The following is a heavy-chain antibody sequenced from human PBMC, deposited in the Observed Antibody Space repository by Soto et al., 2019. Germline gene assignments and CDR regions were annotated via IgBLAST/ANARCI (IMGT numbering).Heavy chain of an antibody. J-gene: IGHJ3*02. CDR1: GGSISSYY. D-gene: IGHD4-17*01. V-gene: IGHV4-59*01. CDR3: ARSGTTVVKGGDVDI. CDR2: IYYSGST. Sequence: SETLSLTCTVSGGSISSYYWSWIRQPPGKGLEWIGYIYYSGSTNYNPSLKSRVTISVDTSKNQFSLKLSSVTAADTAVYYCARSGTTVVKGGDVDIWGQGTMVTVSS.